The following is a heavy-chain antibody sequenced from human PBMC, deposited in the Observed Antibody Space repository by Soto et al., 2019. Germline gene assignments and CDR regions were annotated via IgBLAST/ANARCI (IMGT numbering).Heavy chain of an antibody. CDR3: ARQSGPTRDY. J-gene: IGHJ4*02. CDR1: GFTFSNYA. D-gene: IGHD3-3*01. Sequence: QVQLVESGGGVVQPGRSLRLSCAASGFTFSNYAMHWVRQAPGKGLEWVAILSYDGSSKYYADSVKGRFTISRDTSKNTLFLQVNSLRAEDTAVYYCARQSGPTRDYWGQGTLVTVSS. CDR2: LSYDGSSK. V-gene: IGHV3-30-3*01.